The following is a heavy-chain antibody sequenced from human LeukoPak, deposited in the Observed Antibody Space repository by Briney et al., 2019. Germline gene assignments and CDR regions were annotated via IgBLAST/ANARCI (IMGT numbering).Heavy chain of an antibody. Sequence: GGSLRLSCAASGLTFRNYVIHWVRQAPGKGLEWVAVTSSDLNVKLYADSVKGRFTISRDNSRSTLYLQMNSLRAEDTAVYYCARVKGSDYGDYVGDYWGQGTLVTVSS. CDR3: ARVKGSDYGDYVGDY. V-gene: IGHV3-30-3*01. CDR1: GLTFRNYV. J-gene: IGHJ4*02. CDR2: TSSDLNVK. D-gene: IGHD4-17*01.